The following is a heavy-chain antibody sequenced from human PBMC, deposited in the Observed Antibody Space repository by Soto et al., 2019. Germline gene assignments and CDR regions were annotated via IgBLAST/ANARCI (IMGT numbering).Heavy chain of an antibody. J-gene: IGHJ4*02. CDR1: GYTFTSYD. CDR2: MNPNSGNT. Sequence: QVQLVQSGAEVKKPGASVKVSCKASGYTFTSYDINWVRQSTGQGLEWMGWMNPNSGNTGYAQKFQGSVNMTRNTSISTAYMELRSLRSEGPAVYYCARDHPAAAWTDEWGQGALVTVSS. CDR3: ARDHPAAAWTDE. V-gene: IGHV1-8*01. D-gene: IGHD6-13*01.